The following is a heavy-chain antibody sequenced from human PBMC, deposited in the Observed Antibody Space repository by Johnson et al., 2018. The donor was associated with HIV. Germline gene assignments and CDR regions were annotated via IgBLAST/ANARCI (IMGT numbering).Heavy chain of an antibody. Sequence: VQLVESGGGVVRPGGSLRLSCAAYGFTFDDHGMSWVRQAPGKGLEWVATIKQDGSEKYYVDSVKGRFTISRDNAKNSLYLQMNSLRAEDTALYYCARVAAAAGRMTDAFDIWGQGTMVSVSS. CDR2: IKQDGSEK. CDR1: GFTFDDHG. J-gene: IGHJ3*02. D-gene: IGHD6-13*01. CDR3: ARVAAAAGRMTDAFDI. V-gene: IGHV3-7*03.